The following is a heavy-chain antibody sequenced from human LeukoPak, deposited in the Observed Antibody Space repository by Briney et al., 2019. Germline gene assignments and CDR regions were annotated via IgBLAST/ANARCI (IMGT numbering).Heavy chain of an antibody. J-gene: IGHJ4*02. CDR3: ARLLADAKTDYFDC. D-gene: IGHD6-13*01. Sequence: PSQTLSLTCTVSGGSISSSSYYWAWIRQPPGKGLEWVGSGYFSGSTYYNPSLQSRGTISVDTSKNQFSLKVNSETAADTAVYYCARLLADAKTDYFDCWGPGTVVTVSS. CDR2: GYFSGST. V-gene: IGHV4-39*01. CDR1: GGSISSSSYY.